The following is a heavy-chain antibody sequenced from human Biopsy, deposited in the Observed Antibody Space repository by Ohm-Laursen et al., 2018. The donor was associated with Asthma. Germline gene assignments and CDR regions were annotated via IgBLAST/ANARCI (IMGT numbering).Heavy chain of an antibody. CDR2: ISYDGSDK. V-gene: IGHV3-30*18. CDR1: GFTFSSFG. CDR3: AKGHGDYVFPYFQH. Sequence: SLRLSCSASGFTFSSFGIHWVRQAPGKGLEWVAVISYDGSDKYYADSVKGRFTISRDNSKSTLYLQMNSLRAEDTAVYYCAKGHGDYVFPYFQHWGQGTLVTVSS. D-gene: IGHD4-17*01. J-gene: IGHJ1*01.